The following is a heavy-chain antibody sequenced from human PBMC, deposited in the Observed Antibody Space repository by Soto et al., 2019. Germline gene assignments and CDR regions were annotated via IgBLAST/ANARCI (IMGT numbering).Heavy chain of an antibody. CDR3: ASDPFYRSGNLDD. Sequence: GGSLRLSCAASGFTFSSDRMIWVRQAPGKGLEWVANIKEDGSEKHYVDSVTGRFTISRDNAKSSLYLQMNSLRAEDTAVYYCASDPFYRSGNLDDWGQGTLVTVS. D-gene: IGHD3-10*01. V-gene: IGHV3-7*03. J-gene: IGHJ4*02. CDR1: GFTFSSDR. CDR2: IKEDGSEK.